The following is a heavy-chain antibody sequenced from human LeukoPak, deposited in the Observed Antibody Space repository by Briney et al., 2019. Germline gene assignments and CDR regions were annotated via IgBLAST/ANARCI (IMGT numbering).Heavy chain of an antibody. CDR1: GFTFSSYW. D-gene: IGHD3-16*01. V-gene: IGHV3-7*03. CDR3: AKDDAWGRYKD. CDR2: IKLDGSEK. J-gene: IGHJ1*01. Sequence: GGSLRLSCAASGFTFSSYWMSWVRQAPGKGLEWVANIKLDGSEKYYTDSVKGRFTISRDNSKNTVSLQMNSLRGEDTAVYYCAKDDAWGRYKDWGQGTLVTVSS.